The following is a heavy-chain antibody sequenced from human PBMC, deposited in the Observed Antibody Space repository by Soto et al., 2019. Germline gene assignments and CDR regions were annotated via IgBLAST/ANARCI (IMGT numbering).Heavy chain of an antibody. D-gene: IGHD2-15*01. Sequence: GASVKVSCKASGGTFSSYTISWVRQAPGQGLEWMRRIIPILGIANYAQKFQGRVTITADKSTSTAYMELISLRSEDTAVYYCARDLGGAASLGYCSGGSCYPAIYWGQGTLVTVSS. CDR3: ARDLGGAASLGYCSGGSCYPAIY. CDR2: IIPILGIA. V-gene: IGHV1-69*04. CDR1: GGTFSSYT. J-gene: IGHJ4*02.